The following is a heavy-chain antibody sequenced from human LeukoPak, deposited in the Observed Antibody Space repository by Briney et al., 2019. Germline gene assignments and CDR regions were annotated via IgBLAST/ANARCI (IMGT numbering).Heavy chain of an antibody. Sequence: GGSLRLSCAASGVTFSNSAMSWVRQAPGKGLEWVSTLSGSGITTYYADSVKGRFTISRDNSKNTLYLQMNSLRAEDTAVYYCAKGIYSSGWSYFDYWGHGTLVTVSS. CDR1: GVTFSNSA. D-gene: IGHD6-19*01. CDR2: LSGSGITT. V-gene: IGHV3-23*01. CDR3: AKGIYSSGWSYFDY. J-gene: IGHJ4*01.